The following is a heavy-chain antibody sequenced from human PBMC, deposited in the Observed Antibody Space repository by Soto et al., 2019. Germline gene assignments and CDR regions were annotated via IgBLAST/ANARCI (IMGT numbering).Heavy chain of an antibody. CDR1: GFTFSSYA. D-gene: IGHD2-21*02. V-gene: IGHV3-23*01. CDR3: AKDHEVTGYYYYYGMDV. J-gene: IGHJ6*02. Sequence: GGSLRLSCAASGFTFSSYAMSWVRQAPGKGLEWVSAISGSGGSTYYADSVKGRFTISRDNSKNTLYLQMNSLRAEDTAVYYCAKDHEVTGYYYYYGMDVWGQGTTVTVSS. CDR2: ISGSGGST.